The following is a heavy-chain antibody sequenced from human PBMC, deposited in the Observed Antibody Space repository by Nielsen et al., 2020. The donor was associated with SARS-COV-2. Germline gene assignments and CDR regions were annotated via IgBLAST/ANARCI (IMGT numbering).Heavy chain of an antibody. D-gene: IGHD1-26*01. V-gene: IGHV1-2*02. CDR1: GYTFTGYY. J-gene: IGHJ3*02. Sequence: ASVKVSCKASGYTFTGYYMHWVRQAPGQGLEWMGWINPNSGGTNYAQKFQGRVTITADESTSTAYMELSSLRSEDTAVYYCARDTTREPYAFDIWGQGTMVTVSS. CDR3: ARDTTREPYAFDI. CDR2: INPNSGGT.